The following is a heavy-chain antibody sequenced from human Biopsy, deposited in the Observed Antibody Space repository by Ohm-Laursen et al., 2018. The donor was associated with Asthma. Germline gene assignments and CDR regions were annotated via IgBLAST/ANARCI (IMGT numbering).Heavy chain of an antibody. D-gene: IGHD5-12*01. CDR3: ARGYSGSDRIVYYYSGLEV. J-gene: IGHJ6*02. V-gene: IGHV1-69*13. Sequence: VKISCKASGDSFSNCAISWVRQAPGQGLEWMGGLIPVLGTPDHAQMFEGRVTITADESTSAAYMELSSLSSEDTAVYYCARGYSGSDRIVYYYSGLEVWGQGTTVTVSS. CDR2: LIPVLGTP. CDR1: GDSFSNCA.